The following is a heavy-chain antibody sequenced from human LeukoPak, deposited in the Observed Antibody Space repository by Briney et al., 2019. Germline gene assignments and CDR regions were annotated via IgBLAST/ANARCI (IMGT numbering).Heavy chain of an antibody. V-gene: IGHV4-34*01. D-gene: IGHD3-9*01. CDR2: INHSGST. CDR3: ARQNYDILTGYPPGWFDP. Sequence: SETLSLTCAVYGGSFSDYYWSWIRQPPGKGLEWIGEINHSGSTDYNPSLKSRVTISVDTSKNQFSLKLSSVTAADTAVYYCARQNYDILTGYPPGWFDPWGQGTLVTVSS. CDR1: GGSFSDYY. J-gene: IGHJ5*02.